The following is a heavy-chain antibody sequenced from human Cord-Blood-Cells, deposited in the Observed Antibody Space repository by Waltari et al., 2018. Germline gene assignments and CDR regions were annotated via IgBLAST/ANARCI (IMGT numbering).Heavy chain of an antibody. J-gene: IGHJ4*02. D-gene: IGHD6-19*01. CDR1: GYTLTELS. Sequence: QVQLVQSGAAVKKPGASVKAPCNVSGYTLTELSMHWVRQAPGKGLEWMGSFDPEDGETIYAQKFQGRVTMTEDTSTDTAYMELSSLRSEDTAVYYCATDWGNLAGEAGYWGQGTLVTVSS. V-gene: IGHV1-24*01. CDR3: ATDWGNLAGEAGY. CDR2: FDPEDGET.